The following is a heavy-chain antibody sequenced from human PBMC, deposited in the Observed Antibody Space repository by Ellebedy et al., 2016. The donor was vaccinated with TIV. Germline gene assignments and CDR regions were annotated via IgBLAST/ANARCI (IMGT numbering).Heavy chain of an antibody. CDR2: IKQDGSEK. CDR3: ARESPYYDFWSGYYIFDY. CDR1: GFTFSSYW. D-gene: IGHD3-3*01. V-gene: IGHV3-7*01. J-gene: IGHJ4*02. Sequence: GESLKISXAASGFTFSSYWMSWVRQAPGKGLEWVANIKQDGSEKYYVDSVKGRFTISRDNAKNSLYLQMNSLRAEDTAVYYCARESPYYDFWSGYYIFDYWGQGTLVTVSS.